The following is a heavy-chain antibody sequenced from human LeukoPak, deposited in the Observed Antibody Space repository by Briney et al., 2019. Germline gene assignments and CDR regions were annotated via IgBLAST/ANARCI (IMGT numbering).Heavy chain of an antibody. J-gene: IGHJ6*02. CDR2: IYYRGIT. CDR1: GGSISSSSYY. D-gene: IGHD2-2*01. V-gene: IGHV4-39*07. Sequence: SETLSLTCTVSGGSISSSSYYWGWIRQPPGKELEWIGSIYYRGITYYNPSLKSRVTISVDTSKNQFSLKLSSVTAADTAVYYCARAMPGSHYFAMDVWGQGTTVTVSS. CDR3: ARAMPGSHYFAMDV.